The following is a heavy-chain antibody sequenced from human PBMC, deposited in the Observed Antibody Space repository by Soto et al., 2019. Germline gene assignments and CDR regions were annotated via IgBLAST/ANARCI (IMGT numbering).Heavy chain of an antibody. D-gene: IGHD3-3*01. CDR1: GGTLSNYA. CDR2: VIPIFSIM. J-gene: IGHJ4*02. V-gene: IGHV1-69*01. CDR3: SRGRTIFGVVNFDY. Sequence: QVQLVQSGAEVKKPGSSVKVSCKASGGTLSNYAIAWVRLAPGQGLEWVGGVIPIFSIMKYAQKFQDRVTFTADDSTITAYMELSSLTSEDTAVYYCSRGRTIFGVVNFDYWGQGTLVTVSS.